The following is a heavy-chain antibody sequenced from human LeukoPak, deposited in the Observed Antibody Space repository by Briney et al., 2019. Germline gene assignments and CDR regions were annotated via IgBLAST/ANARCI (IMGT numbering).Heavy chain of an antibody. CDR2: ISYDGSNK. Sequence: QPGRSLRLSCAASGFTFSSYAMHWVRQAPGKGLEWVAVISYDGSNKYYADSVKGRFTISRDNSKNTLYLQMNSLRAGDTAVYYCARERGEWELLRGYYYYGMDVWGQGTTVTVSS. CDR1: GFTFSSYA. V-gene: IGHV3-30-3*01. J-gene: IGHJ6*02. CDR3: ARERGEWELLRGYYYYGMDV. D-gene: IGHD1-26*01.